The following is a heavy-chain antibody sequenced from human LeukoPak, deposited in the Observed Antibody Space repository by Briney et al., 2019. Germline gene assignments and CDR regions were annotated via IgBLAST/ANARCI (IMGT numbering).Heavy chain of an antibody. CDR3: ARHCSSTSCRGYYYYYGMDV. V-gene: IGHV1-69*04. J-gene: IGHJ6*02. Sequence: ASVKVSCKASGGTFSSYAISWVRQAPGQGLEWMGRIIPIFGIANYAQKFQGRVTITADKSTSTAYMELSSLRSEDTAVYYCARHCSSTSCRGYYYYYGMDVWGQGTTVTVSS. CDR2: IIPIFGIA. D-gene: IGHD2-2*01. CDR1: GGTFSSYA.